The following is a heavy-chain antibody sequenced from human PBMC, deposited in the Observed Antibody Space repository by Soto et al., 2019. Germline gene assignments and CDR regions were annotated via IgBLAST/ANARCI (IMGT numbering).Heavy chain of an antibody. CDR3: ARHYIGYYYYMDV. V-gene: IGHV4-39*01. CDR2: IYYSGST. CDR1: GGSISSSSYY. D-gene: IGHD5-12*01. Sequence: SETLSLPCTVSGGSISSSSYYWGWIRQPPGKGLEWIGSIYYSGSTYYNPSLKSRVTISVDTSKNQFSLKLSSVTAADTAVYYCARHYIGYYYYMDVWGKGTTVTVSS. J-gene: IGHJ6*03.